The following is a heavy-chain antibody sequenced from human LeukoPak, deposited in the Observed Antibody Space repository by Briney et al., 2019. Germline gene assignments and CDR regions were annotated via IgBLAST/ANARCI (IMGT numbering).Heavy chain of an antibody. CDR3: ARVEDILTGSYKY. CDR1: GFTFSSYA. CDR2: ISGSGGST. D-gene: IGHD3-9*01. V-gene: IGHV3-23*01. Sequence: GGSLRLSCAASGFTFSSYAMSWVRQAPGKGLEWVSAISGSGGSTYYADSVKGRFTISRDNSKNTLYLQMNSLRAEDTAVYYCARVEDILTGSYKYWGQGTLVTVSS. J-gene: IGHJ4*02.